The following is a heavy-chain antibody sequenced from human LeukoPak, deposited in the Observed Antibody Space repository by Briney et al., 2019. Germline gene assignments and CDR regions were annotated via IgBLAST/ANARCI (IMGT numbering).Heavy chain of an antibody. CDR1: GFTFSSYS. CDR3: ARGGRGGDYYYGMDV. D-gene: IGHD3-16*01. Sequence: GGSLRLSCAASGFTFSSYSMNWVRQAPGKGLEWVSSISSSSSYIYYADSVKGRFTISRDNAKNSLYLQMNSLRAEDTAVYYCARGGRGGDYYYGMDVWGQGTTVTVSS. V-gene: IGHV3-21*01. J-gene: IGHJ6*02. CDR2: ISSSSSYI.